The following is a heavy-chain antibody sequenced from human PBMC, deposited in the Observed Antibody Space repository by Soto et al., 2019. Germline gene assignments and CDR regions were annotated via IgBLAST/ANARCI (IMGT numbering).Heavy chain of an antibody. V-gene: IGHV4-30-4*01. CDR2: IYYSGST. Sequence: QVQLQESGPGLVKPSQTLSLTCTVSGGSISSGDYYWSWIRQPPGKGLEWIGYIYYSGSTYYNPSLKSPVSVDPSKNQFSLKLSSVTAADTAVYYCARATIVLVPAAMVSHWFDPWGQGTLVTVSS. D-gene: IGHD2-2*01. CDR3: ARATIVLVPAAMVSHWFDP. CDR1: GGSISSGDYY. J-gene: IGHJ5*02.